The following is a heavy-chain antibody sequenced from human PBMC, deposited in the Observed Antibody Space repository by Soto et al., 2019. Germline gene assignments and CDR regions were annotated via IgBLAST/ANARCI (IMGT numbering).Heavy chain of an antibody. CDR2: IYYSGST. V-gene: IGHV4-31*03. D-gene: IGHD1-1*01. Sequence: QVQLQESGPGLVKPSQTLSLTCTVSGGSISSGGYYWSWIRQHPGKGLEWIGYIYYSGSTYYNPSLKSRVTISVDTSKNQFSLKLSSVTAADTAVYYCARDRKEVWNDYYYGMDVWGQGTTVTVSS. CDR3: ARDRKEVWNDYYYGMDV. CDR1: GGSISSGGYY. J-gene: IGHJ6*02.